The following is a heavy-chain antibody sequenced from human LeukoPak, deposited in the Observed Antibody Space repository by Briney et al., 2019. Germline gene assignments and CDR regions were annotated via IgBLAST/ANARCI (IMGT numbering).Heavy chain of an antibody. Sequence: GGSLRLSCAASGFTFSTHWMHWVRQAPGKGLVWVSRINPDGSTTTYADSVKGRFTISRDNAKSTLYLQMNSLRAEDTAVYYCARICSGGNCYVDSWGQGTLVTVSS. CDR1: GFTFSTHW. CDR3: ARICSGGNCYVDS. V-gene: IGHV3-74*01. D-gene: IGHD2-21*01. J-gene: IGHJ4*02. CDR2: INPDGSTT.